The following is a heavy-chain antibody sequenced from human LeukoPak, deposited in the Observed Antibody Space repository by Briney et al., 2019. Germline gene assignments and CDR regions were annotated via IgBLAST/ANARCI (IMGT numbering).Heavy chain of an antibody. CDR3: ARDVLR. CDR1: GGSITSGGYY. V-gene: IGHV4-31*03. CDR2: IYKTGST. J-gene: IGHJ4*02. Sequence: SETLSLTCTVSGGSITSGGYYWSWIRQRPGKGLEWIGYIYKTGSTYYNPSLKSRVTMSVDTSRNQFSLKLNSVTAADAAVYYCARDVLRWGQGTLVTVSS.